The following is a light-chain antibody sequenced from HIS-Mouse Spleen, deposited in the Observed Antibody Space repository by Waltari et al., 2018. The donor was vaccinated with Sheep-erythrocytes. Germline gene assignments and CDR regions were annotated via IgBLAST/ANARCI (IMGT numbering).Light chain of an antibody. Sequence: DIVMTQSPDSLAVFLGERATINCKSRQSVLYSSNNKNYLAWYQQKPGQPPKLLIYWASTRESGVPDRFSGSGSGTDFTLTISSLQAEDVAVYYCQQRSNWPPITFGQGTRLEIK. J-gene: IGKJ5*01. CDR1: QSVLYSSNNKNY. CDR2: WAS. V-gene: IGKV4-1*01. CDR3: QQRSNWPPIT.